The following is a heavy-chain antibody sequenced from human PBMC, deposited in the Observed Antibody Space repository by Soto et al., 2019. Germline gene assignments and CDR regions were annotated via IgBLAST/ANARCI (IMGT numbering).Heavy chain of an antibody. J-gene: IGHJ6*03. CDR2: IYYSGST. V-gene: IGHV4-61*08. Sequence: PSETLSLTCTVSGGSISSGDYYWSWIRQPPGKGLEWIGYIYYSGSTNYNPSLKSRVTISVDTSKNQFSLKLSSVTAADTAVYYCARELNYGDYEDYYYYMDVWGKGTTVTVSS. D-gene: IGHD4-17*01. CDR1: GGSISSGDYY. CDR3: ARELNYGDYEDYYYYMDV.